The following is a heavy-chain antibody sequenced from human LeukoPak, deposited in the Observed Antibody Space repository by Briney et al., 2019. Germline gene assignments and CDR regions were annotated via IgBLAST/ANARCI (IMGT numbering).Heavy chain of an antibody. J-gene: IGHJ6*03. CDR3: ARDILTSLNYMDV. Sequence: GGSLRLSCAASGFTFSSYSMNWVRQAPGKGLEWASSITSSSSYIYYADSVKGRFTISRDNSKNTLYLQMNSLRAEDTAVYYCARDILTSLNYMDVWGKGTTVTVSS. V-gene: IGHV3-21*04. CDR1: GFTFSSYS. CDR2: ITSSSSYI. D-gene: IGHD3-9*01.